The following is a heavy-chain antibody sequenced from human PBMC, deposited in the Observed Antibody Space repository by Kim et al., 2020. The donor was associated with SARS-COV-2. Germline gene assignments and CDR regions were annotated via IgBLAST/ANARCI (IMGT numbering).Heavy chain of an antibody. J-gene: IGHJ4*02. CDR3: ARAVVLRFLEWSPLDY. V-gene: IGHV4-31*03. CDR1: GGSITSSNYY. Sequence: SETLSLTCSVSGGSITSSNYYWSWIRQHPGKGLEWIGYIYHTGDTYYNPSLKSRPTMSMDTSKNQFSLRLSSVTAADSAVYYCARAVVLRFLEWSPLDYWGQGILVTVSS. CDR2: IYHTGDT. D-gene: IGHD3-3*01.